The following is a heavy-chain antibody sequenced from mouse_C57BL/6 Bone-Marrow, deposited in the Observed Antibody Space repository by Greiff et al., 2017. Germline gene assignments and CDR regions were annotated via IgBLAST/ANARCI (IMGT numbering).Heavy chain of an antibody. D-gene: IGHD2-3*01. CDR1: GYAFTNYL. CDR2: INPGSGGT. J-gene: IGHJ2*01. V-gene: IGHV1-54*01. CDR3: ARYDGYYEDY. Sequence: QVQLKQSGAELVRPGTSVKVSCKASGYAFTNYLIEWVKQRPGQGLEWIGVINPGSGGTNYNEKFKGKATLTADKSSSTAYMQLSSLTSEDSAVYFCARYDGYYEDYWGQGTTLTVSS.